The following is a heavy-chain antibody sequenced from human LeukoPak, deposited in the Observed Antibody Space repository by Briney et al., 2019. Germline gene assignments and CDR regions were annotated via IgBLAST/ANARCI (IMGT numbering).Heavy chain of an antibody. D-gene: IGHD2-21*02. V-gene: IGHV3-11*01. Sequence: PGGSLRLSCAPSGFTFSDYYMSWIRQAPGKGLEWVSYISSSGSTIYYADSVKGRFTISRDNAKNSLFLQMNSLRAEDAAVYYCARGYCGGDCYYPPYFDYWGQGILVTVSS. J-gene: IGHJ4*02. CDR2: ISSSGSTI. CDR3: ARGYCGGDCYYPPYFDY. CDR1: GFTFSDYY.